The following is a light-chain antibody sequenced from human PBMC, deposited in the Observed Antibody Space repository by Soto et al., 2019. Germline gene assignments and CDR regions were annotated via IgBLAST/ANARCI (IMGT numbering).Light chain of an antibody. CDR2: SND. J-gene: IGLJ3*02. CDR1: SSKIGSNT. CDR3: AAWDDSLNGGV. V-gene: IGLV1-44*01. Sequence: QSVLTQPPSASGTPGQRVTMSCSGSSSKIGSNTVNWYQQLPGTAPKLLIYSNDQRPSGVPDRFSGSKSGTSASLPISGLRSEDEADYYCAAWDDSLNGGVFGGGTKLTVL.